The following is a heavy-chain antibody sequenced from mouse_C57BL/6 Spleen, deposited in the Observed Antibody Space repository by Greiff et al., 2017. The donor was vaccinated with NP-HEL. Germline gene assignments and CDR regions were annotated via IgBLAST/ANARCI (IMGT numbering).Heavy chain of an antibody. J-gene: IGHJ4*01. CDR2: INPNNGGT. D-gene: IGHD1-1*01. CDR3: ARSLLFMDY. V-gene: IGHV1-18*01. Sequence: EVQLQQSGPELVKPGASVKIPCKASGYTFTDYNMDWVKQSHGKSLEWIGDINPNNGGTIYNQKFKGKATFTVDKSSSTAYMELRSLTSEDTAVYYCARSLLFMDYWGQGTSVTVSS. CDR1: GYTFTDYN.